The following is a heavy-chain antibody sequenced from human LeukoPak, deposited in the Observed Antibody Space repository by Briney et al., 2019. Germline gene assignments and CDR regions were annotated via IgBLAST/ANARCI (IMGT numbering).Heavy chain of an antibody. CDR2: IKQDGSEK. CDR1: GFTFSSYW. D-gene: IGHD5-12*01. Sequence: PGGSLRLSCAASGFTFSSYWMSWVRQAPGKGLEWVANIKQDGSEKYYVDSVKGRFTISRDNAKNSLYLQMNSLRAEDTAVYYCARDQLSGYDYRPYYFDYWGQGTLVTVSS. CDR3: ARDQLSGYDYRPYYFDY. V-gene: IGHV3-7*01. J-gene: IGHJ4*02.